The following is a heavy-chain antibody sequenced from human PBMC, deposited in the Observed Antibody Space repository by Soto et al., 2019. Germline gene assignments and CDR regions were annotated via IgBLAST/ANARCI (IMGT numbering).Heavy chain of an antibody. Sequence: ASVKVSCKASGYTFTSYGISWVRQAPGQGLEWMGWISAYNGNTNYAQKLQGRVTMTTDTYTSTAYMELRSLRSDDSAVYYCARSTLGVNDFWSGYYFDYWGQGTLVTVSS. D-gene: IGHD3-3*01. J-gene: IGHJ4*02. CDR2: ISAYNGNT. CDR3: ARSTLGVNDFWSGYYFDY. CDR1: GYTFTSYG. V-gene: IGHV1-18*01.